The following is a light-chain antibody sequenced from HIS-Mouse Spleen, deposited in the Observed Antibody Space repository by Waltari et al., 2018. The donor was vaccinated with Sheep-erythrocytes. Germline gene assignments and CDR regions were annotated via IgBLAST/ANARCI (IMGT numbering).Light chain of an antibody. V-gene: IGKV1-39*01. CDR1: QSISSN. CDR2: AAS. Sequence: DIQMTQSPSSLSASVGDRVTITCRASQSISSNLNWYQQKPGKAPKLLIYAASSLQSGVPSRFSGSGSGTDSTLTISSLQPEDFATYYCQQSYSTPPLTFGGGTKVEIK. CDR3: QQSYSTPPLT. J-gene: IGKJ4*01.